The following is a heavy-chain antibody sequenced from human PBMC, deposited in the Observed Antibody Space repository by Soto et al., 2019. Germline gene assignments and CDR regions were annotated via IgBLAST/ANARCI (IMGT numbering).Heavy chain of an antibody. CDR3: VGDGDYSSSTSYYIET. CDR2: INPNSGGT. D-gene: IGHD2-2*02. J-gene: IGHJ4*02. V-gene: IGHV1-2*02. CDR1: GYTFTGYY. Sequence: GASLKVSSKAFGYTFTGYYMHWVRRARGPGLEGMGWINPNSGGTSYAQKLQRRVTITMDASTCTAYMELNRLSVDDTDAYYCVGDGDYSSSTSYYIETWGQGTPVTVSS.